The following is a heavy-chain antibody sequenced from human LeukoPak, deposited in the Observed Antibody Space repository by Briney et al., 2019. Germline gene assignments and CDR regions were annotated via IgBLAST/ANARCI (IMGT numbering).Heavy chain of an antibody. CDR2: ISYDGGNK. CDR3: ARSCCSGYPYYFDY. CDR1: GFTFSSYA. V-gene: IGHV3-30-3*01. D-gene: IGHD3-22*01. Sequence: QSGGSLRLSCAASGFTFSSYAMHWVRQAPGKGLEWVAVISYDGGNKYYADSVKGRFTISRDNSKNALYLQMNSLRAEDTAVYYCARSCCSGYPYYFDYWGQGTLVTVSS. J-gene: IGHJ4*02.